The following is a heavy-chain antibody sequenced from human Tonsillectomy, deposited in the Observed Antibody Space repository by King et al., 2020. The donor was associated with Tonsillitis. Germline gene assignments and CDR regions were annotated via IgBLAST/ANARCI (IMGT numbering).Heavy chain of an antibody. CDR3: ARDPAYSYGPSPYWYFDL. J-gene: IGHJ2*01. Sequence: VQLVESGAEVKRPGASVKVSCKASGYTFTGYYMHWGRQAPGQGLEWMGWINPDRGGPSYAQNFQGRVTLTRDTSISTAYMELSRLRSDDTAVYYCARDPAYSYGPSPYWYFDLWGRGTLVTVSS. CDR1: GYTFTGYY. V-gene: IGHV1-2*02. D-gene: IGHD5-18*01. CDR2: INPDRGGP.